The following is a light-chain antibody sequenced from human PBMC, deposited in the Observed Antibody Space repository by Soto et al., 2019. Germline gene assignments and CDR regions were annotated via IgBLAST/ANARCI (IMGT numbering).Light chain of an antibody. Sequence: DIPMTQSPSSLSASVGDRVTITCRASQSISSYLNWYQQKPGKAPNLLIYAASSLQSGVPSRFSGSGSGTDFTLTISSLQPEDFATYYCQQSDTIPYTFGQGTKLEIK. CDR2: AAS. V-gene: IGKV1-39*01. CDR3: QQSDTIPYT. CDR1: QSISSY. J-gene: IGKJ2*01.